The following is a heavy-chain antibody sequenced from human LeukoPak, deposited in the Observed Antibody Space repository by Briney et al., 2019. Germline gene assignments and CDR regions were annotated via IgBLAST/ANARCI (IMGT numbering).Heavy chain of an antibody. D-gene: IGHD3-16*01. CDR3: ARVHGSGGQDY. CDR2: IYDSGST. V-gene: IGHV4-59*12. Sequence: PSETLSLTCTVPGGSISSYYWSWIRQPPGKGLEWIGYIYDSGSTNYNPSLKSRVTISVDTSKNPFSLKMSSVTAADTAVYYCARVHGSGGQDYWGQGTLVTVSS. CDR1: GGSISSYY. J-gene: IGHJ4*02.